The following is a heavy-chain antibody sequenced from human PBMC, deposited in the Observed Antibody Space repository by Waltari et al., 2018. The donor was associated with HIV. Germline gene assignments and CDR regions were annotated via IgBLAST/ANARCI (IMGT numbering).Heavy chain of an antibody. V-gene: IGHV3-33*01. D-gene: IGHD2-21*01. CDR3: ARDVQGYCGGERCFYGMDV. CDR1: GFTVSTYG. Sequence: QVQLVESGGGVVQPGRSLRLSCAAYGFTVSTYGRHSARQAPGKGLEWVAVIWYDGSNTYYTDSVKGRFTISRDNSKNTLYLQMYSLRAEDTAVYYCARDVQGYCGGERCFYGMDVWGQGTTVTVSS. J-gene: IGHJ6*02. CDR2: IWYDGSNT.